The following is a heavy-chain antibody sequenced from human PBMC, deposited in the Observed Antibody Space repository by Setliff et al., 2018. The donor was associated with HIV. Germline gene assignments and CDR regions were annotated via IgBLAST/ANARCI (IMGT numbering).Heavy chain of an antibody. V-gene: IGHV4-59*01. CDR3: ARSPEWGAGGIDY. J-gene: IGHJ4*02. CDR1: GGSISRYY. D-gene: IGHD1-26*01. CDR2: VYFTGHT. Sequence: SETLSLTCTVSGGSISRYYWSWIRQSPGKGLEWIGYVYFTGHTNFNPSLKSRVTMSIDTPQNQFSLTPTSVTAADTAVYYCARSPEWGAGGIDYWGQGTLVTVSS.